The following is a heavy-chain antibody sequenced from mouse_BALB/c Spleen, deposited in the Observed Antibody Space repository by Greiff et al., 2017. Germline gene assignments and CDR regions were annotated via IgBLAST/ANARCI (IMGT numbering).Heavy chain of an antibody. Sequence: VQLQQSGPELVKPGASVKMSCKASGYTFTDYYMDWVKQSHGESFEWIGRVNPYNGGTSYNQKFKGKATLTVDKSSSTAYMELNSLTSEDSAVYYCARGAPIYYYGSSYDWGQGTTLTVSS. J-gene: IGHJ2*01. CDR3: ARGAPIYYYGSSYD. CDR2: VNPYNGGT. D-gene: IGHD1-1*01. V-gene: IGHV1-19*01. CDR1: GYTFTDYY.